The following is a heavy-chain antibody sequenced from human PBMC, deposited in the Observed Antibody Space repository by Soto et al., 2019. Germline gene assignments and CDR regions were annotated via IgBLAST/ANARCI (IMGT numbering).Heavy chain of an antibody. J-gene: IGHJ2*01. Sequence: EVQLVESGGGLVQPGGSLRLSCAASGFTFSSYSMNWVRQAPGKGLEWVSYISSSSSTIYYADSVKGRFTISRDNAKNSLYLQMNSLRDEDTAVYYCAINMLDYVGWYFDLWGRGTLVTVSS. CDR2: ISSSSSTI. CDR1: GFTFSSYS. V-gene: IGHV3-48*02. CDR3: AINMLDYVGWYFDL. D-gene: IGHD4-17*01.